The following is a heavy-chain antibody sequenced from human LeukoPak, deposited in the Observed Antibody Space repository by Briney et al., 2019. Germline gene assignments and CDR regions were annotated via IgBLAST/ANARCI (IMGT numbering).Heavy chain of an antibody. CDR1: GFTFSSYW. D-gene: IGHD5/OR15-5a*01. Sequence: GGSLRLSCAASGFTFSSYWMSWVRQAPGKGLEWVANIKQDGSEKYYVDSVKGRFTISRDNSKNTLYLQMNSLRAEDTAVYYCAMQFLRWFDYWGQGTLVTVSS. J-gene: IGHJ4*02. V-gene: IGHV3-7*03. CDR2: IKQDGSEK. CDR3: AMQFLRWFDY.